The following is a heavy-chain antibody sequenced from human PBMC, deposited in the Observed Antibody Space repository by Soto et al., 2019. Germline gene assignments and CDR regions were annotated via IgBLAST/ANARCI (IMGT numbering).Heavy chain of an antibody. D-gene: IGHD6-19*01. CDR3: ARPPGYISDWYYFDL. Sequence: GESLKISCTGSGYSFTSYWIGWVRQVPGKGLECMGIIYPGDSDTRYSPSFQGQVTISADRSISTAYMELSSLMSEDTAVYYCARPPGYISDWYYFDLWGQGTLVTVSS. CDR1: GYSFTSYW. CDR2: IYPGDSDT. V-gene: IGHV5-51*01. J-gene: IGHJ4*02.